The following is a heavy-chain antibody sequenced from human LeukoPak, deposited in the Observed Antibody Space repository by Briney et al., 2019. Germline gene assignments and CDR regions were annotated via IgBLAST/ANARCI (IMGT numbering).Heavy chain of an antibody. Sequence: SETLSLTCTVSGGSISSSSYYWGWIRQPPGKGLEWIGSIYYSGSTYYNPSLKSRVTISVDTSKNQFSLKLSSVTAADTAVYYCARVAGDGLDYWGQGTLSPSPQ. D-gene: IGHD7-27*01. V-gene: IGHV4-39*07. J-gene: IGHJ4*02. CDR2: IYYSGST. CDR1: GGSISSSSYY. CDR3: ARVAGDGLDY.